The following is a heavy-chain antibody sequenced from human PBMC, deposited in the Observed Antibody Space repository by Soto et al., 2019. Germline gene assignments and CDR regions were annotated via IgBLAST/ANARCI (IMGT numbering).Heavy chain of an antibody. CDR3: ARGGADRRVTMVRLTYGMDV. V-gene: IGHV3-33*01. J-gene: IGHJ6*02. CDR1: GFTFSSYG. CDR2: IWYDGSNK. Sequence: QVQLVESGGGVVQPGRSLRLSCAASGFTFSSYGMHWVRQAPGKGLEWVAVIWYDGSNKYYADSVKGRFTISRDNSKNTLYLQMNSLRAEDTAVYYCARGGADRRVTMVRLTYGMDVWGQGTTVTVSS. D-gene: IGHD3-10*01.